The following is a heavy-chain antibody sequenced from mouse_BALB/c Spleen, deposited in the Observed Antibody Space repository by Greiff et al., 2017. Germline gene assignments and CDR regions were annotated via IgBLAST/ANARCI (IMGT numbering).Heavy chain of an antibody. CDR3: ARGGYGSSYVDRFAY. V-gene: IGHV5-17*02. Sequence: EVQLQESGGGLVQPGGSRKLSCAASGFTFSSFGMHWVRQAPEKGLEWVAYISSGSSTIYYADTVKGRFTISRDNPKNTLFLQMTSLRSEDTAMYYCARGGYGSSYVDRFAYWGQGTLVTVSA. CDR2: ISSGSSTI. CDR1: GFTFSSFG. J-gene: IGHJ3*01. D-gene: IGHD1-1*01.